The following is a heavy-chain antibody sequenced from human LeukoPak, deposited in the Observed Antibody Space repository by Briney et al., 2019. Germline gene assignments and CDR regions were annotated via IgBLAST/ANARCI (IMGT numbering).Heavy chain of an antibody. Sequence: GGSLRLSCAASGFTFSDFWMHWVRQAPGKGLVWVSRINSGETVTNYADSVKGRLTISRDNAKNTLYLQMNSLRAEDTAVYYCASGSNYGDRAYWGQGTLVTVSS. CDR3: ASGSNYGDRAY. CDR1: GFTFSDFW. V-gene: IGHV3-74*01. J-gene: IGHJ4*02. D-gene: IGHD4-17*01. CDR2: INSGETVT.